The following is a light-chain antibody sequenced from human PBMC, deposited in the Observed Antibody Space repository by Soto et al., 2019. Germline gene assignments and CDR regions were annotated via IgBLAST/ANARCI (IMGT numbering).Light chain of an antibody. Sequence: EIVMTQSPATLSVSPGETAALSCRASQSVDSTLAWYQQKPGQDPRLLIYDASTRATGIPARFSGSGSGTEFTLTISRLQSEDFAVYFCQQYHKWPPYTFGQGTKLEIK. CDR1: QSVDST. CDR2: DAS. V-gene: IGKV3-15*01. CDR3: QQYHKWPPYT. J-gene: IGKJ2*01.